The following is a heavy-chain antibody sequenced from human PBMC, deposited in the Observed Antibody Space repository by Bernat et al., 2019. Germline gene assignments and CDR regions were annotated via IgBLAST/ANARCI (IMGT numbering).Heavy chain of an antibody. D-gene: IGHD3-9*01. CDR3: ARDRGRGFCFFASFFAGGWLDA. J-gene: IGHJ5*02. V-gene: IGHV1-2*04. CDR1: GYTFTGYY. Sequence: QVQLVQSGAEVKKPGASVKVSCKASGYTFTGYYMHWVRQAPGQGLEWMGWINPNSGGTNYAQKFQGWVTMTRDTSISTAYMELSRLRSDDTAVYYCARDRGRGFCFFASFFAGGWLDAWDQGTLVTVAS. CDR2: INPNSGGT.